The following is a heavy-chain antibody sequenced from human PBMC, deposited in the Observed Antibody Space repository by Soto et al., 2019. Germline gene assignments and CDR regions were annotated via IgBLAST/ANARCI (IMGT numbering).Heavy chain of an antibody. CDR1: GYTFTSYC. Sequence: GASVKVSCKASGYTFTSYCISWVRHAPGQGLEWMGWISAYNGNTNYAQKLQGRVTMTTDTSTSTAYMELRSLRSDDTAAYYCARCVLHKGTNWFDPWGQGTLVTVSS. V-gene: IGHV1-18*01. J-gene: IGHJ5*02. CDR3: ARCVLHKGTNWFDP. D-gene: IGHD2-8*01. CDR2: ISAYNGNT.